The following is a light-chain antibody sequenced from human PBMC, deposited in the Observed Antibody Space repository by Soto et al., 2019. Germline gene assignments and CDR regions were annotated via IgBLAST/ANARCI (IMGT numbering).Light chain of an antibody. CDR1: QSISSY. V-gene: IGKV1-39*01. J-gene: IGKJ2*01. Sequence: DIQMTQSPSSLSASVGDRVTITCRASQSISSYLNWSQQKPGKAPKLLIYAASSLQSGVPSRFSGSGSGTDFTLTISSLQPEDFATYYCQQSYSTPPYTFVQGTKREIK. CDR2: AAS. CDR3: QQSYSTPPYT.